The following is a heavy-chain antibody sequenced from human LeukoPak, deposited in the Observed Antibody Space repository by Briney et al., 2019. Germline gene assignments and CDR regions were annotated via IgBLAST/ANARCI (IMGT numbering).Heavy chain of an antibody. CDR1: GGSISSYY. CDR2: IYYSGST. Sequence: SETLSLTCTVSGGSISSYYWSWIRQPPGKGLEWVGYIYYSGSTNYNPSLKSRVTISVDTSKNQFSLKLSSVTAADTAVYYCARVVDTNAFDIWGQGTMVTVSS. CDR3: ARVVDTNAFDI. J-gene: IGHJ3*02. D-gene: IGHD5-18*01. V-gene: IGHV4-59*01.